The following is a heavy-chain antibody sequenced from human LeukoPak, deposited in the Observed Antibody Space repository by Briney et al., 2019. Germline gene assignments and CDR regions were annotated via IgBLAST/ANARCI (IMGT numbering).Heavy chain of an antibody. CDR3: ASVLGYCSGDSCYETYYYMDV. CDR2: IIPIFGTA. D-gene: IGHD2-15*01. V-gene: IGHV1-69*13. J-gene: IGHJ6*03. Sequence: SVKVSCKASGGTFSSYAISWVRQAPGQGLEWMGGIIPIFGTANYAQKFQGRVTITADESTSTAYMELSSLRSEDTAVYYCASVLGYCSGDSCYETYYYMDVWGKGTTVTVSS. CDR1: GGTFSSYA.